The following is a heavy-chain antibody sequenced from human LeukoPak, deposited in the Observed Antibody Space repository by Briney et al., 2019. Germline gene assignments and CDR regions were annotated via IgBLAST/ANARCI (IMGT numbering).Heavy chain of an antibody. Sequence: APVKVSCKASGYTFTDYYLHWVRQAPGQGFECMGWINPNTGVTDYAHKFQGRVTMTRDTSISTAYMELSSLKSDDTAVYYCARDTVAWDFDFWGQGTLVTVSS. CDR2: INPNTGVT. J-gene: IGHJ4*02. CDR1: GYTFTDYY. D-gene: IGHD4-23*01. CDR3: ARDTVAWDFDF. V-gene: IGHV1-2*07.